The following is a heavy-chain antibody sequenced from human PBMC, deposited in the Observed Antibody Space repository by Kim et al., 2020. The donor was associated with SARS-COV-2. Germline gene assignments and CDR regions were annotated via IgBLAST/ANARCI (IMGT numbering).Heavy chain of an antibody. CDR2: INHSGST. CDR1: GGSFSGYY. CDR3: ARGLGYSSGLDY. V-gene: IGHV4-34*01. J-gene: IGHJ4*02. Sequence: SETLSLTCAVYGGSFSGYYWSWIRQPPGKGLEWIGEINHSGSTNYNPSLKSRVTISVDTSKNQFSLKLSSVTAADTAVYYCARGLGYSSGLDYWGQGTLVTVSS. D-gene: IGHD6-19*01.